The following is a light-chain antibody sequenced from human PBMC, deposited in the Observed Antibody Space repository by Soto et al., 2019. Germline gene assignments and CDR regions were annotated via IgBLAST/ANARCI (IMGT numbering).Light chain of an antibody. V-gene: IGKV3-20*01. CDR1: QSVTSDY. CDR2: GAS. Sequence: ETVLTQSPDTLSLSPGERATLSCRASQSVTSDYLAWYQQKAGQAPRLLIYGASSRATGIPDRFCGSGSGTDFSLTISRLEPEDSAFYYCQQYGSSATFGQGTKLEIK. CDR3: QQYGSSAT. J-gene: IGKJ2*01.